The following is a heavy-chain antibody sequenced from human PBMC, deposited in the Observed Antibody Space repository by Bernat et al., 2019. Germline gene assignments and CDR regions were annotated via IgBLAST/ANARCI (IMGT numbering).Heavy chain of an antibody. CDR3: ARTLPQLVFHY. Sequence: EVQLVESGGGLVKPGGSLRLSCAASGFTFSNAWMNWVRQAPGKGLEWVSSISSSSSYIYYADSVKGRFTISRDNSKNTLYLQMNSLRAEDTAVYYCARTLPQLVFHYWGQGTLVTVSS. CDR1: GFTFSNAW. D-gene: IGHD6-13*01. J-gene: IGHJ4*02. CDR2: ISSSSSYI. V-gene: IGHV3-21*04.